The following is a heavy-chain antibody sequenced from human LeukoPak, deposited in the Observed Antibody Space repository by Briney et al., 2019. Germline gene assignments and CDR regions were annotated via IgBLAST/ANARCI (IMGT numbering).Heavy chain of an antibody. V-gene: IGHV5-51*01. J-gene: IGHJ6*02. Sequence: GESLKISCKGSGYSFTSYWIGWVRQMPGKGLEWMGIIYPGDSDTRYSPSFQGQVTISADKSISTAYLQWSSLKASDTAMYYCARHQGVPAAGYYYGMDVWGQGTTVTVSS. CDR3: ARHQGVPAAGYYYGMDV. D-gene: IGHD2-2*01. CDR2: IYPGDSDT. CDR1: GYSFTSYW.